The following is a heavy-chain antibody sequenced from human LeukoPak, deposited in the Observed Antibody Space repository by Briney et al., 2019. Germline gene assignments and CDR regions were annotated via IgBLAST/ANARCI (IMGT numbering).Heavy chain of an antibody. CDR3: AGRRSSGWYAY. CDR1: GFTVSSSY. V-gene: IGHV3-53*01. CDR2: IYDSGTT. J-gene: IGHJ4*02. Sequence: GGSLRLSCAASGFTVSSSYMSWVRQAPGKGLEWVSVIYDSGTTYYADSVKGRFLIFRDTSKNTVDLQMNSLRVEDTAVYYCAGRRSSGWYAYWGQGTLVTVSS. D-gene: IGHD6-19*01.